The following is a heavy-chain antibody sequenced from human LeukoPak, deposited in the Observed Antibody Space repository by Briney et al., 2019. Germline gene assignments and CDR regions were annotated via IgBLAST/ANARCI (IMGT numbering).Heavy chain of an antibody. CDR1: GFTFSSYE. J-gene: IGHJ4*02. Sequence: GGSLRLSCAASGFTFSSYEMNWVRQAPGKGLEWVSYISSSGSTIYYADSVKGRFTISRDNAKNSLYLQMNSLRAEDTAVYYCARVLNHYYDSSGFDYWGQGTLVTVSS. D-gene: IGHD3-22*01. CDR2: ISSSGSTI. CDR3: ARVLNHYYDSSGFDY. V-gene: IGHV3-48*03.